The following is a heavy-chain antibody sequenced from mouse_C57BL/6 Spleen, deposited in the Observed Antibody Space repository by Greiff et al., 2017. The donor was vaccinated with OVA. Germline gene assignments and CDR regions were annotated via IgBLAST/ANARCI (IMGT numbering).Heavy chain of an antibody. V-gene: IGHV1-69*01. D-gene: IGHD2-12*01. Sequence: VQLQQPGAELVMPGASVKLSCKASGYTFTSYWMHWVKQRPGQGLEWIGEIDPSDSYTNYNQKFKGKSTLTVDKSSSTAYMQLSSLTSEDSAVYYCARAYYSKKVYYAMDYWGQGTSVTVSS. CDR3: ARAYYSKKVYYAMDY. J-gene: IGHJ4*01. CDR2: IDPSDSYT. CDR1: GYTFTSYW.